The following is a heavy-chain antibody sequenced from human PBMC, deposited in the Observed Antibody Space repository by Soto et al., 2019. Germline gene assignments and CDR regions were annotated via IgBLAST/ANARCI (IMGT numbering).Heavy chain of an antibody. D-gene: IGHD3-10*01. CDR1: GFTFSSYA. Sequence: GGSLRLSCAASGFTFSSYAMHWVHQAPGKGLEWVAVISYDGSNKYYADSVKGRFTISRDNSKNTLYLQMNSLRAEDTAVYYCARDLWFGELFVVYYYGMDVWGQGTTVTVSS. CDR3: ARDLWFGELFVVYYYGMDV. J-gene: IGHJ6*02. CDR2: ISYDGSNK. V-gene: IGHV3-30-3*01.